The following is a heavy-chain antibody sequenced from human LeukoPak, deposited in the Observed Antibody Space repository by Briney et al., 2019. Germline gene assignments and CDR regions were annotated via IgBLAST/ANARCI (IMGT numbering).Heavy chain of an antibody. D-gene: IGHD6-6*01. Sequence: PGGSLRLSCAASGFTFNNYAMHWVRQAPGKGLEWVAVISYDGSNKYYADSVKGRFTIPRDNSKNTLYLQMNSLRAEDTAVYYCAREQLVPLTCDYWGQGTLVTVSS. CDR1: GFTFNNYA. CDR3: AREQLVPLTCDY. J-gene: IGHJ4*02. CDR2: ISYDGSNK. V-gene: IGHV3-30-3*01.